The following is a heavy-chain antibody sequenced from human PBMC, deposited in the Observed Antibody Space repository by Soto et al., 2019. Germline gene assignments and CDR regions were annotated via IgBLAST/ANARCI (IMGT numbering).Heavy chain of an antibody. CDR3: ARDKLSTVTPIDY. CDR1: GGSISSYY. Sequence: SETLSLTCTVSGGSISSYYWSWIRQPPGKGLEWIGYIYYSGSTNYNPSLKSRVTISVDTPKNQFSLKLSSVTAADTAVYYCARDKLSTVTPIDYWGQGTLVTVSS. CDR2: IYYSGST. V-gene: IGHV4-59*01. D-gene: IGHD4-17*01. J-gene: IGHJ4*02.